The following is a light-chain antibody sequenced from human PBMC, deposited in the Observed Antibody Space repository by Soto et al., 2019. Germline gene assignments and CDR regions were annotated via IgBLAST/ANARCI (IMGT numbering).Light chain of an antibody. CDR2: SNN. J-gene: IGLJ2*01. CDR3: AAWDDSLNGPV. CDR1: SSNIGSNT. V-gene: IGLV1-44*01. Sequence: QSVLTQPPSASGTPGQRVTISCSGSSSNIGSNTVYWYQQLPGTAPKLLIYSNNQRPSGVPDRFSGSKSGTSAALAISGLQSEDDADYYCAAWDDSLNGPVFGGGTQLTVL.